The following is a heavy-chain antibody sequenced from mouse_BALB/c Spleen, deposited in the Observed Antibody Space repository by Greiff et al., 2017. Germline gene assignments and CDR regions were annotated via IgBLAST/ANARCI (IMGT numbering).Heavy chain of an antibody. CDR3: ARDEDGYGAY. CDR2: ISSGGSYT. V-gene: IGHV5-9-4*01. J-gene: IGHJ3*01. Sequence: EVMLVESGGGLVKPGGSLKLSCAASGFTFSSYAMSWVRQSPEKRLEWVAEISSGGSYTYYPDTVTGRFTISRDNAKNTLYLEMSSLRSEDTAMYYCARDEDGYGAYWGQGTLVTVSA. D-gene: IGHD2-2*01. CDR1: GFTFSSYA.